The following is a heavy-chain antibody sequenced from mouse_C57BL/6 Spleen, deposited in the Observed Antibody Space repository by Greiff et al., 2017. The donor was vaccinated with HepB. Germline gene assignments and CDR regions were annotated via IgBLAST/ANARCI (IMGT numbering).Heavy chain of an antibody. CDR1: GFTFSSYA. CDR2: ISDGGSYT. D-gene: IGHD2-5*01. V-gene: IGHV5-4*03. J-gene: IGHJ3*01. CDR3: ARVYYSKGAY. Sequence: EVKLMESGGGLVKPGGSLKLSCAASGFTFSSYAMSWVRQTPEKRLEWVATISDGGSYTYYPDNVKGRFTISRDNAKNNLYLQMSHLKSEDTAMYYCARVYYSKGAYWGQGTLVTVSA.